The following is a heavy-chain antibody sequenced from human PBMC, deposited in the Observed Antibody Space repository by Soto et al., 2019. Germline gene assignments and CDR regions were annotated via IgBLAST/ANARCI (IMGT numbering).Heavy chain of an antibody. V-gene: IGHV3-21*06. CDR1: GFTFTRYS. J-gene: IGHJ4*02. CDR3: ARESEDLTSNFDY. CDR2: ISSTTNYI. Sequence: SRRLSCAASGFTFTRYSMTWVRQAPGKGLEWVSSISSTTNYIYYGDSMKGRFTISRDNAKNPLYLEMNSLRAEYTAVYYCARESEDLTSNFDYWGQGTLVTVSS.